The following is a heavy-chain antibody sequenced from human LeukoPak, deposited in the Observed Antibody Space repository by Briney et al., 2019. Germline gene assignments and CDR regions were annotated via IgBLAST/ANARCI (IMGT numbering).Heavy chain of an antibody. CDR2: INHSGST. Sequence: SETLSLTCAVYGGSFSGYYWSWIRQPPGKGLEWIGEINHSGSTNYNPSLKSRVTISVDTSKNQFSLKLSSVTAADTAVYYCARAKIVVVPAARWFDPWGQGTLVTVSS. CDR1: GGSFSGYY. D-gene: IGHD2-2*01. J-gene: IGHJ5*02. CDR3: ARAKIVVVPAARWFDP. V-gene: IGHV4-34*01.